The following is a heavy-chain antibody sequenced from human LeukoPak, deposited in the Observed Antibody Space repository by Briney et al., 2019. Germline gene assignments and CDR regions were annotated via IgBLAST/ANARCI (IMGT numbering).Heavy chain of an antibody. CDR3: ARRTDAFDI. V-gene: IGHV4-39*01. J-gene: IGHJ3*02. CDR2: IYYSGST. Sequence: PSETLSLTCTVSGGPISSSTYYWGWIRQPPGKGLEWIGSIYYSGSTYYNPSLKSRVTISVDTSKNQFSLKLSSVTAADTAVYYCARRTDAFDIWGQGTMVTVSS. CDR1: GGPISSSTYY.